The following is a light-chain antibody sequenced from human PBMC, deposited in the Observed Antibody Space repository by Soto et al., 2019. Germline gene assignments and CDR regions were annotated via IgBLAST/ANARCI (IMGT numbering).Light chain of an antibody. V-gene: IGLV4-69*01. Sequence: QPVLTQSPSASASLGASVKLTCTLSSGHSSYAIAWHQQQPEKGPRYLMKLNSDGSHSKGDGIPDRFSGSSSGAERYLTISSLQSEDEAYYYCQTWGTGIRVVFGGGTQLTVL. CDR2: LNSDGSH. CDR3: QTWGTGIRVV. CDR1: SGHSSYA. J-gene: IGLJ2*01.